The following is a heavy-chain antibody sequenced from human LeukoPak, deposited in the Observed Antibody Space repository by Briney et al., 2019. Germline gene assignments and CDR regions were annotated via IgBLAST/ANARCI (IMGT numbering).Heavy chain of an antibody. CDR2: LSGNGNTI. Sequence: GGSLRLSCAASGFTFSNYGMSWVRQAPGKGLECVSALSGNGNTIYYADSVKGRFTISRDNSKNTLSLQMNSLRAEDTAVYYCAKALYGGHDYWGQGTLVTVSS. CDR1: GFTFSNYG. CDR3: AKALYGGHDY. J-gene: IGHJ4*02. V-gene: IGHV3-23*01. D-gene: IGHD4-23*01.